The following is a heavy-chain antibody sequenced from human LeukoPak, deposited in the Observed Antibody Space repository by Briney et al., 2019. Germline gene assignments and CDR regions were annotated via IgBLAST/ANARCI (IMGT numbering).Heavy chain of an antibody. J-gene: IGHJ4*02. CDR1: GFTVSSNY. V-gene: IGHV3-53*04. Sequence: GGSLRLSCAASGFTVSSNYMSWVRQSPGKGLEWVSVIYSGGSTYYADSVKGRFTISRHNSKNKLYLQMNSLRAEDTAVYYCARAASGSYFDYWGQGTLVTVSS. CDR2: IYSGGST. CDR3: ARAASGSYFDY. D-gene: IGHD1-26*01.